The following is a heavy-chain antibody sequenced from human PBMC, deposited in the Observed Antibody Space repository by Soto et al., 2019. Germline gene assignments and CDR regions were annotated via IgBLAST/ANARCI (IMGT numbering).Heavy chain of an antibody. V-gene: IGHV1-18*01. J-gene: IGHJ4*02. D-gene: IGHD5-18*01. CDR1: GYTFTSYG. CDR3: ARSPIAKSYVVYFDY. Sequence: QVPLVQSGAEVKKPGASVKVSCKASGYTFTSYGISWVRQAPGQGLEWMGWISAYNGNTNYAQKLQGRVTVTTDTSTSTAYMELRSLRSDDTAVYYCARSPIAKSYVVYFDYWGQGTLVTVSS. CDR2: ISAYNGNT.